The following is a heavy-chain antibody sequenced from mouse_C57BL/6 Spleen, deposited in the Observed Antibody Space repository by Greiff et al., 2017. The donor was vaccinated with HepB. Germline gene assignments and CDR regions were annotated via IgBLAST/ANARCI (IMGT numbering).Heavy chain of an antibody. D-gene: IGHD2-4*01. CDR1: GFTFSDYG. Sequence: DVHLVESGGGLVKPGGSLKLSCAASGFTFSDYGMHWVRQAPEKGLEWVAYISSGSSTIYYADTGKGRFTISRDNAKNTLFLQMTSLRSEDTAMYYCARNYDGFLYYAMDYWGQGTSVTVSS. CDR3: ARNYDGFLYYAMDY. V-gene: IGHV5-17*01. J-gene: IGHJ4*01. CDR2: ISSGSSTI.